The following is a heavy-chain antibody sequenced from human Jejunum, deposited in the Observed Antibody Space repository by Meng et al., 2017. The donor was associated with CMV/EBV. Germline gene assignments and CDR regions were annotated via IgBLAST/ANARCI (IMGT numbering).Heavy chain of an antibody. D-gene: IGHD3-3*01. CDR3: ARGSYDYWSGHHNFWSGYLPYGMDV. Sequence: WVRQAPGKVLEWVSVIFGSGTTVYPDSVKGRFTISRDNSKNTVYLQMNSLKLEDTAVYYCARGSYDYWSGHHNFWSGYLPYGMDVWGQGTTVTVSS. V-gene: IGHV3-66*03. J-gene: IGHJ6*02. CDR2: IFGSGTT.